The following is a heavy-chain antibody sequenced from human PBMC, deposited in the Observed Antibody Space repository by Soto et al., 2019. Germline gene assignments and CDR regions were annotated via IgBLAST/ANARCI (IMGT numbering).Heavy chain of an antibody. CDR2: ISGSGGST. J-gene: IGHJ6*02. CDR3: AKLVFTSGGLFFGQNYFYGMDV. V-gene: IGHV3-23*01. D-gene: IGHD3-16*01. Sequence: LRLSCAASGFTFSSYAMSWVRQAPGKGLEWVSSISGSGGSTYYADSVKGRFTISRDNSKNTLYLQMNSLRAEDTAVYYFAKLVFTSGGLFFGQNYFYGMDVWGQGTTVTVSS. CDR1: GFTFSSYA.